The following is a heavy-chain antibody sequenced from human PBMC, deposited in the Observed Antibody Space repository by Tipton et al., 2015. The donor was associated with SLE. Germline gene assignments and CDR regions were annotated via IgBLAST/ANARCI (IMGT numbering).Heavy chain of an antibody. CDR1: GYSFTNYY. D-gene: IGHD1/OR15-1a*01. CDR3: AKQISPHYGMDV. J-gene: IGHJ6*02. CDR2: INPNSGGT. V-gene: IGHV1-2*02. Sequence: QLVQSGAGVKKPGASVKVSCKASGYSFTNYYIHWVRQAPGQGLEWMGWINPNSGGTSYARKFQGRVTMTRDNSKNTLYLQMNSLRAEDTAVYYCAKQISPHYGMDVWGQGTTVTVSS.